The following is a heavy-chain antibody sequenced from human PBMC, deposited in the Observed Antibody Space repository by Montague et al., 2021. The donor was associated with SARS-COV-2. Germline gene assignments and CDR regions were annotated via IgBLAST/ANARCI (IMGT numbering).Heavy chain of an antibody. Sequence: TLSLTYTVSGGSISSGGYYWSWIRQHPGKGLEWIGYIYYSGNTYYNPSLKSRVTISVDTSKNQFSLKLSSVTAADTAVYYCARAQLDFDWLSMRSSHWLGTGGQGTLVT. J-gene: IGHJ5*02. D-gene: IGHD3-9*01. CDR2: IYYSGNT. CDR1: GGSISSGGYY. CDR3: ARAQLDFDWLSMRSSHWLGT. V-gene: IGHV4-31*03.